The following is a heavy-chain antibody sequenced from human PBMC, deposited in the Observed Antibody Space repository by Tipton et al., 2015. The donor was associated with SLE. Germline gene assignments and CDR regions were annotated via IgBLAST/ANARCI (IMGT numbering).Heavy chain of an antibody. CDR2: IYYSGST. CDR3: ARGSPAAGFGY. Sequence: TLSLTCTVSGGSISSSSYYWGWIRQPPGKGLEWIGSIYYSGSTYYNPSLKSRVTISVDTSKNQFSLKLSSVTAADTAVYYCARGSPAAGFGYWGQGTLVTVSS. V-gene: IGHV4-39*07. J-gene: IGHJ4*02. D-gene: IGHD6-25*01. CDR1: GGSISSSSYY.